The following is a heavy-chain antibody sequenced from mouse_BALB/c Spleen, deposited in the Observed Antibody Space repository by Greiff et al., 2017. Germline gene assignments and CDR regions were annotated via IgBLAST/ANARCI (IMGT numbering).Heavy chain of an antibody. Sequence: ESGPSLVKPSQTLFLTCSVTGDSITSGYWNWIRKFPGNKLEYMGYISYSGSTYYNPSLKSRISITRDTSKNQYYLQLNSVTTEDTATYYCARKDGSSYWYFDVWGAGTTVTVSS. CDR1: GDSITSGY. J-gene: IGHJ1*01. V-gene: IGHV3-8*02. CDR3: ARKDGSSYWYFDV. CDR2: ISYSGST. D-gene: IGHD1-1*01.